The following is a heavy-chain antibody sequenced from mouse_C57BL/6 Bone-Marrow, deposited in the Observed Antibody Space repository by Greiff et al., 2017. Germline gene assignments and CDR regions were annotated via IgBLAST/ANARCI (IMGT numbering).Heavy chain of an antibody. V-gene: IGHV3-6*01. CDR3: APVDYYGSSYEYYAMDY. J-gene: IGHJ4*01. D-gene: IGHD1-1*01. CDR1: GYSITSGYY. Sequence: EVKLMESGPGLVKPSQSLSLTCSVTGYSITSGYYWNWIRQFPGNKLEWMGYISYDGSNNYNPSLKNRISITRDTSKNQFFLKLNSVTTEDTATYYCAPVDYYGSSYEYYAMDYWGQGTSVTVSS. CDR2: ISYDGSN.